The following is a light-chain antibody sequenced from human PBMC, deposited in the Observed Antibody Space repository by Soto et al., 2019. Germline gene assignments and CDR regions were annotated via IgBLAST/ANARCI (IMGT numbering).Light chain of an antibody. J-gene: IGKJ4*01. CDR1: QSITTNY. CDR3: HQFELSPLT. CDR2: VAS. Sequence: EIVLTQSPGTLSLSPGDKATLSCRASQSITTNYVAWYQQKPGRAPRLLISVASNRAAGVPERFRGSGSGTKFTLTISRLQPEDFAVYFCHQFELSPLTFGGGTRVEL. V-gene: IGKV3-20*01.